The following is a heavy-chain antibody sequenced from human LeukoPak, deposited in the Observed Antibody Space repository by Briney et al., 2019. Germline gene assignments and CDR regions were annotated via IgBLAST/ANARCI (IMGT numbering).Heavy chain of an antibody. V-gene: IGHV3-11*04. CDR2: ISSSSSTI. CDR3: ATGSVAAAGSFDP. J-gene: IGHJ5*02. CDR1: GFTFGDYY. D-gene: IGHD6-13*01. Sequence: GGSLRLSCAASGFTFGDYYMSWIRQAPGKGLEWVSYISSSSSTIYYADSVKGRFTISRDNAKNSLYLQMNSLRAEDTAVYYCATGSVAAAGSFDPWGQGTLVTVSS.